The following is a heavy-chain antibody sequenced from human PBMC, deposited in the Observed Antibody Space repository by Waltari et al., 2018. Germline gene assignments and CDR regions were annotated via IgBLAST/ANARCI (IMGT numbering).Heavy chain of an antibody. D-gene: IGHD3-9*01. CDR1: GYSFTTYG. CDR3: ARDIFDFYYYMDV. V-gene: IGHV1-18*01. Sequence: QVQLAQSGAEVKKPGASVKVSCKASGYSFTTYGLSWVRQAPGQGLEWMGWIAGYNGKTNYAQKFQDRVTMTIDPSTSTAYMELRGLRPDDTAVYYGARDIFDFYYYMDVWGKGTTVTISS. CDR2: IAGYNGKT. J-gene: IGHJ6*03.